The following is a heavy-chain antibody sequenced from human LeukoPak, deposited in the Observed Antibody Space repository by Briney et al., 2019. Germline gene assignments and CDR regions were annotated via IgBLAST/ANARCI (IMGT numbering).Heavy chain of an antibody. CDR1: GGSFSGYY. CDR2: INHSGST. CDR3: ALTYYYDSSFYFDY. Sequence: SETLSLTCAVYGGSFSGYYWSWIRQPPGKGLEWIGEINHSGSTNYNPSLKSRVTISVDTSKHQFSLKLSSVTAADTAVYYCALTYYYDSSFYFDYWGQGTLVTVSS. D-gene: IGHD3-22*01. V-gene: IGHV4-34*01. J-gene: IGHJ4*02.